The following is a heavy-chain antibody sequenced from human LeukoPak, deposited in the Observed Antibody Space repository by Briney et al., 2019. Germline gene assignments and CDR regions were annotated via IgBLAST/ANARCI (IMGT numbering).Heavy chain of an antibody. V-gene: IGHV3-49*03. D-gene: IGHD6-19*01. Sequence: GGSLRLSCTASGFTFGDYAMGWFRQAPGKGLEWVGFIRSKAYGGTTEYAASVKGRFTISRDDSKSIAYLQMNSLKTEDTAVYYCTRDAGGRAVAGTTDYWGQGTLVTVSS. CDR1: GFTFGDYA. J-gene: IGHJ4*02. CDR3: TRDAGGRAVAGTTDY. CDR2: IRSKAYGGTT.